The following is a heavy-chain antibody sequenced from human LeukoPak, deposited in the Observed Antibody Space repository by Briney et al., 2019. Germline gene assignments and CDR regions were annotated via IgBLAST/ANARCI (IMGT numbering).Heavy chain of an antibody. V-gene: IGHV3-23*01. CDR1: GFPFRNYV. CDR3: AKDPRVAGPYFFDY. J-gene: IGHJ4*02. Sequence: GGSLRLSCAASGFPFRNYVMSWVRQAPGKGLEWVSAVSGSGGTTYYADSVKGRFTISRDNSKNTLYLQMNSLRAEDTAVYYCAKDPRVAGPYFFDYWGQGALVTVSS. D-gene: IGHD6-19*01. CDR2: VSGSGGTT.